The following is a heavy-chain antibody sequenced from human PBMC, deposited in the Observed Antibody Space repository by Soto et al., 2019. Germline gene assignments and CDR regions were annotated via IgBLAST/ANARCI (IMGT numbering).Heavy chain of an antibody. CDR1: GLSVSTSY. V-gene: IGHV3-66*01. CDR3: ARGEVLRYYDRGYFRH. CDR2: VHSSGST. Sequence: EVQLVESGGGLVQPGGSVRLSCVASGLSVSTSYLIWVRQAPGKGLEWLSVVHSSGSTYYADSVKGRFIISRDNSRNTVYLQMNSLRDEDTAVYYCARGEVLRYYDRGYFRHWGQGTLVTVSS. J-gene: IGHJ1*01. D-gene: IGHD3-9*01.